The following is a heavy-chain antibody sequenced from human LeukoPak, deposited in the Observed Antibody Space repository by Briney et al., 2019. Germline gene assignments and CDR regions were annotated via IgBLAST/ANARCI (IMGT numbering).Heavy chain of an antibody. Sequence: GGSLRLSCAASGFTFDDYAMHWVRQAPGKGLEWVSGISWNSGSIGYADSVKGRFTISRDNAKNSLYLQMNSLRAEDTALYYCAKDNGGLSHWGQGTLVTVSS. V-gene: IGHV3-9*01. CDR3: AKDNGGLSH. D-gene: IGHD3-16*01. CDR2: ISWNSGSI. J-gene: IGHJ4*02. CDR1: GFTFDDYA.